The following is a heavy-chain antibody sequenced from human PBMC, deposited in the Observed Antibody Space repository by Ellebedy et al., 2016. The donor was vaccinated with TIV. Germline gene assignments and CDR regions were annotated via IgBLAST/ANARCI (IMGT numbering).Heavy chain of an antibody. CDR2: IYISGST. CDR1: GDSISNYY. J-gene: IGHJ4*02. Sequence: MPSETLSLTCSVSGDSISNYYWSWIRQPAGKGLEWIGRIYISGSTDYNPSLKSRVTMSFDTSKKQFSLKLSSVTAADTAVYYCARDQAVAGPEFDYWGQGTLVTVSS. V-gene: IGHV4-4*07. D-gene: IGHD6-19*01. CDR3: ARDQAVAGPEFDY.